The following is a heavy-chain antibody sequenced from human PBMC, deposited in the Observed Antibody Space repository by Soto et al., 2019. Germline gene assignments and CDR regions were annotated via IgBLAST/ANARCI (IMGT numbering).Heavy chain of an antibody. CDR3: ASESGSTYGSFDQ. D-gene: IGHD3-10*01. CDR1: GGSITSADDY. Sequence: SETLSLTFTFSGGSITSADDYCTGIRQSPGKGLEWIGYVSNSASTGYNPSLKTRLSMSVDRSKNQFTLRLTSVTDADPAVYFCASESGSTYGSFDQWGQGTQVTVS. CDR2: VSNSAST. J-gene: IGHJ4*02. V-gene: IGHV4-30-4*01.